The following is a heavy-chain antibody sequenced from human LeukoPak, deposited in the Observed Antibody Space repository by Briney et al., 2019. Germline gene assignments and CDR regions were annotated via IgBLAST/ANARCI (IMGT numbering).Heavy chain of an antibody. D-gene: IGHD1-26*01. CDR1: GRSISSYY. J-gene: IGHJ4*02. CDR2: IYHSGST. Sequence: SETLSLTCAVSGRSISSYYWSWIRQSPGKGLEWIGHIYHSGSTNYNPSLKSRVTMSVDRSKNQFSLKLSSVTAADTALYYCARKGDRGSAGFFDYWGQGTLVTVSS. V-gene: IGHV4-59*01. CDR3: ARKGDRGSAGFFDY.